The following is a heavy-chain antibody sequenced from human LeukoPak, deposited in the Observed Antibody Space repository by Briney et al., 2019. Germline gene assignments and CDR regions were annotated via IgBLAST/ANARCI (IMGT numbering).Heavy chain of an antibody. V-gene: IGHV1-69*01. CDR3: ARDTPGYSSGWYFDY. CDR1: GGTFSSYA. J-gene: IGHJ4*02. Sequence: ASVEVSCKASGGTFSSYAISWVRQAPGQGLEWMGGIIPIFGTANYAQKFQGRVTITADESTSTAYMELSSLRSEDTAVYYCARDTPGYSSGWYFDYWGQGTLVTVSS. D-gene: IGHD6-19*01. CDR2: IIPIFGTA.